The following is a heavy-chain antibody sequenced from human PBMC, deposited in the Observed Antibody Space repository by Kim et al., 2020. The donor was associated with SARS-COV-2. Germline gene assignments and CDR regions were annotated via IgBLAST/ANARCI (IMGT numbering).Heavy chain of an antibody. J-gene: IGHJ3*02. Sequence: GGSLRLSCAASEFTFSVYAMSWVRQAPGKGLEWVSTISGSGGSTYYADSVKGRFTISRDNSKNTLYLQMNSLRAEDTAIYYCAKSRYAFDIWGQGTMVTVSS. V-gene: IGHV3-23*01. CDR1: EFTFSVYA. CDR3: AKSRYAFDI. CDR2: ISGSGGST.